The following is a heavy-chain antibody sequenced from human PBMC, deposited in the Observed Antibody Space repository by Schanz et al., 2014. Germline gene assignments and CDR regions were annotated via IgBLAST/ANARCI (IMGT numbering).Heavy chain of an antibody. CDR1: GFTFSSYA. V-gene: IGHV3-23*01. Sequence: EVQLLESGGGLVQPGGSLRLSCAASGFTFSSYAMSWVRQAPGKGLEWVSAISASGGDTYYADSVKGRFTISRDNSKNTLYLQMNSLRVEDTAVYYCAKTLFPGGTQTFGNWGRGTLVTVSS. D-gene: IGHD2-8*02. J-gene: IGHJ4*02. CDR2: ISASGGDT. CDR3: AKTLFPGGTQTFGN.